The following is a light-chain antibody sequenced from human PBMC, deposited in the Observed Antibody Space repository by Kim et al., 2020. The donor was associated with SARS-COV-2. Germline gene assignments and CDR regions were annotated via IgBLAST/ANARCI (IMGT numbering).Light chain of an antibody. CDR1: QGMSSDY. CDR2: GAS. CDR3: QQLNGYPYT. J-gene: IGKJ4*01. V-gene: IGKV1-9*01. Sequence: ASVGDRVTITCRASQGMSSDYLAWYQQKPGKAPKVLIYGASTLQSGVPSRFSGSGSRTDFTLTISSLQPEDFATYYCQQLNGYPYTFGGGTKVDIK.